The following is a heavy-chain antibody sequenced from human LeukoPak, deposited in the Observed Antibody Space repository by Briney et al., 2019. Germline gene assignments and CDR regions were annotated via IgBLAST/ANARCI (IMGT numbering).Heavy chain of an antibody. D-gene: IGHD3-22*01. CDR3: ARHTRVYYLDP. Sequence: SETLSLTCTVSGGSIDYYYWTWIRQPPGKGLEWIGYIHYSGRTNHNSSLKSRVTISVDTSKNQFSLKLSSVTAADTAVYYCARHTRVYYLDPWGQGTLVTVSS. V-gene: IGHV4-59*08. J-gene: IGHJ5*02. CDR1: GGSIDYYY. CDR2: IHYSGRT.